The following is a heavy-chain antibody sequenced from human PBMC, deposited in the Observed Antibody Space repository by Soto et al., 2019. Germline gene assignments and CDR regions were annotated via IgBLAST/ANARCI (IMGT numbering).Heavy chain of an antibody. V-gene: IGHV3-23*01. Sequence: GGSLRLSCAASGFTFSSYAMNWVRQAPGKGLEWVSAISGSGGSTYFADSVKGRFTISRDNSKNTLYLQMNSLRAEDTAVYYCAKDFDAAMARWFDYWGQGTLVTVSS. CDR2: ISGSGGST. CDR3: AKDFDAAMARWFDY. J-gene: IGHJ4*02. D-gene: IGHD5-18*01. CDR1: GFTFSSYA.